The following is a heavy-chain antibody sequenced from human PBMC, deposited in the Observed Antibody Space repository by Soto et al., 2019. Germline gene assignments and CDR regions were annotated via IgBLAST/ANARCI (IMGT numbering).Heavy chain of an antibody. CDR2: IWYDGSNK. CDR3: AGDQFEMATISFPHDY. Sequence: PGGSLRLSCAASGFTFSSYGMHWVRQAPGKGLEWVAVIWYDGSNKYYADSVKGRFTISRDNSKNTLYLQMNSLRAEDTAVYYCAGDQFEMATISFPHDYWGQGTLVTVSS. J-gene: IGHJ4*02. CDR1: GFTFSSYG. D-gene: IGHD5-12*01. V-gene: IGHV3-33*01.